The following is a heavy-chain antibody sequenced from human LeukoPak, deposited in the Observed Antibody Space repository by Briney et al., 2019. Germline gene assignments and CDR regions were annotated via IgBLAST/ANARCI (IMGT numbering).Heavy chain of an antibody. CDR1: GFTFGDYA. CDR3: TRGITGTKTDY. Sequence: PGRSLRLSCTASGFTFGDYAMSWVRQAPGKGLEWVGVIRSKAYGGTTEYAASVKGRFTISRDDSKSIAYLQMNSLKTEDTAVHYCTRGITGTKTDYWGQGTLSPSPQ. CDR2: IRSKAYGGTT. D-gene: IGHD1-20*01. J-gene: IGHJ4*02. V-gene: IGHV3-49*04.